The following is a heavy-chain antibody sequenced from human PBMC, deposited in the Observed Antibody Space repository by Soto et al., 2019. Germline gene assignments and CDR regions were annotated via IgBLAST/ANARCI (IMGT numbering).Heavy chain of an antibody. CDR2: IYYSGST. Sequence: TLSLTCTVSGGSISSYYWSWIRQPPGKGLEWIGYIYYSGSTNYNPSLKSRVTISVDTSKNQFSLKLSSVTAADTAVYYCARARMAMVTVYYFDYWGQGTLVTVSS. CDR3: ARARMAMVTVYYFDY. V-gene: IGHV4-59*01. J-gene: IGHJ4*02. D-gene: IGHD5-18*01. CDR1: GGSISSYY.